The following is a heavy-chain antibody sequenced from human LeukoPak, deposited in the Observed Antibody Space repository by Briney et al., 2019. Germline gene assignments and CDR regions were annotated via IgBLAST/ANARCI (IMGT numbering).Heavy chain of an antibody. CDR2: ISGSGGST. D-gene: IGHD1-26*01. CDR1: GFTFSSYG. CDR3: ARFSPALHLRGSYFGDDRDAFDI. Sequence: QTGGSLRLSCAASGFTFSSYGMSWVRQAPGKGLEWVSAISGSGGSTYYADSVKGRFTISRDNSKNTLYLQMNSLRAEDTAVYYCARFSPALHLRGSYFGDDRDAFDIWGQGTMVTVSS. J-gene: IGHJ3*02. V-gene: IGHV3-23*01.